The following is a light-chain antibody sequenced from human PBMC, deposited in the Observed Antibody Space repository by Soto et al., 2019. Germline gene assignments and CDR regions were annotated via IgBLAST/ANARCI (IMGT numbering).Light chain of an antibody. CDR1: SSDVGGYDY. Sequence: QSVLTQPASVSGSPGQSITISCTGTSSDVGGYDYVSWYQQHPGKAPTLMIYDVSNRPSGVSNRFSGSKSGNTASLTISGLQAEDEADYYCSSYTTSNTRQIVFGTGTKVTVL. CDR2: DVS. J-gene: IGLJ1*01. V-gene: IGLV2-14*01. CDR3: SSYTTSNTRQIV.